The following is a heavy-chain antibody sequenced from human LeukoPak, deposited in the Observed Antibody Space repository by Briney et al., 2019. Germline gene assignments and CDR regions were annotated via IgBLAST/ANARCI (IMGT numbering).Heavy chain of an antibody. J-gene: IGHJ6*01. D-gene: IGHD1-26*01. Sequence: SETLSLTCTAFGGSIRSYYWSCIRQPAEKGLETIGRIYTSGRTTYNPSLQSRVTMSVDTAKIQFSLRLSSVTAADTAVDYCAREGGEPLRRGMDVWGQGTTVTVSP. V-gene: IGHV4-4*07. CDR3: AREGGEPLRRGMDV. CDR1: GGSIRSYY. CDR2: IYTSGRT.